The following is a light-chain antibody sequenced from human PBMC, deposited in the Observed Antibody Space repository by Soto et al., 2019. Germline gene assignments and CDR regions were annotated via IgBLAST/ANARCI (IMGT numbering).Light chain of an antibody. CDR2: DTY. CDR3: QQRSSWPAIT. Sequence: EIVLTQSPATLSLSPGERATLSCRASQSVSSYLAWYPHKPGQAPRLLIYDTYKRATGIPARFSGSGSGTDFTLSISSLEADDFAVYYCQQRSSWPAITFGQGTRLEIK. J-gene: IGKJ5*01. CDR1: QSVSSY. V-gene: IGKV3-11*01.